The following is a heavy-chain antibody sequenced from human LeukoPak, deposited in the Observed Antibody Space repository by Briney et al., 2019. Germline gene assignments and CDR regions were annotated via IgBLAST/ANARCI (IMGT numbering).Heavy chain of an antibody. CDR1: GYTFTSYG. CDR3: ARFGSWDYYYYGMDV. V-gene: IGHV1-18*01. Sequence: ASVKVSCTASGYTFTSYGISWVRQAPGQGLEWMGWISAYNGNTNYAQKLQGRVTMTTDTSTSTAYMELRSLRSDDTAVYYCARFGSWDYYYYGMDVWGQGTTVTVSS. J-gene: IGHJ6*02. CDR2: ISAYNGNT. D-gene: IGHD2-15*01.